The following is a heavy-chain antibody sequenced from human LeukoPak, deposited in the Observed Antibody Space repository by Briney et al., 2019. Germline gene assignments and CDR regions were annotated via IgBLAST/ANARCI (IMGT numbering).Heavy chain of an antibody. CDR2: INHSGST. CDR3: ARRQGRLDTYYFDY. J-gene: IGHJ4*02. V-gene: IGHV4-34*01. Sequence: SETLSLTCAVYGGSFSGYYWSWIRQPPGKGLEWIGEINHSGSTNYNPSLKSRVTISVDTSKNQFSLKLSSVTAADTAVYYCARRQGRLDTYYFDYWGQGTLVTVSS. D-gene: IGHD1-1*01. CDR1: GGSFSGYY.